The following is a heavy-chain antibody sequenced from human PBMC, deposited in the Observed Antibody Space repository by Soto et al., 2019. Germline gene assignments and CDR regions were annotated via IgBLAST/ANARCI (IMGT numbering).Heavy chain of an antibody. CDR3: AREDGPLAWYDRCDY. Sequence: QVQLVQSGAEVKKPGASVKVSCKASGYTFTSYGISWVRQAPGQGLEWMGWISAYNGNTNHAQKLQARVTMTTDSYRGTAYMARRSLRSADTAVYYCAREDGPLAWYDRCDYWGEGPLVTVSS. D-gene: IGHD3-3*01. CDR2: ISAYNGNT. CDR1: GYTFTSYG. J-gene: IGHJ4*02. V-gene: IGHV1-18*01.